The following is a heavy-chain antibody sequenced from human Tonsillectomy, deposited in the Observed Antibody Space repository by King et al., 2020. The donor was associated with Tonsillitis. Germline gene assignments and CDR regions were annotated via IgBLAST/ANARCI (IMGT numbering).Heavy chain of an antibody. CDR2: IYYSGST. D-gene: IGHD6-6*01. Sequence: QLQESGPGLVKPSETLSLTCTVSGGSISSYYWSWIRQPPGKGLEWIGYIYYSGSTNYNPSLKSRVTISVDTAKNQFSLKLSSVTAADTAVYYCARDTSIAAPPRGWFDPWGQGTLVTVSS. CDR1: GGSISSYY. V-gene: IGHV4-59*01. J-gene: IGHJ5*02. CDR3: ARDTSIAAPPRGWFDP.